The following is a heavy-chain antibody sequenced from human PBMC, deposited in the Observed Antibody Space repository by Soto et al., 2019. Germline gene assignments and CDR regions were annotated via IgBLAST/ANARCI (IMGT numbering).Heavy chain of an antibody. CDR2: IIPILGIA. V-gene: IGHV1-69*02. CDR3: ARPPWDRSGWYSGSVDY. Sequence: QVQLVQSGAEVKKPGSSVKVSCKASGGTFSSYTISWVRQAPGQGLEWMGRIIPILGIANYAQKFQGRVNDTGDKSPGTAYMELSRLRSEDTAVYYCARPPWDRSGWYSGSVDYWGQGTLVTVSS. J-gene: IGHJ4*02. D-gene: IGHD6-19*01. CDR1: GGTFSSYT.